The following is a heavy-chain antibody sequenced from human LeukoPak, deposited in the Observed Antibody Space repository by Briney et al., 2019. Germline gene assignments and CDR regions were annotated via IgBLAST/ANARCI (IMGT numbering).Heavy chain of an antibody. Sequence: GGSLRLSCAASGFTFSSYGMHWVRQAPGKGLEWVAVISYDGSNKYYADSVKGRFTISRDNSKNTLYLQMNSLRAEDTAVYYCAKAHCSSTSCYPQYYYYYGMDVWGKGTTVTVSS. D-gene: IGHD2-2*01. CDR2: ISYDGSNK. CDR3: AKAHCSSTSCYPQYYYYYGMDV. J-gene: IGHJ6*04. V-gene: IGHV3-30*18. CDR1: GFTFSSYG.